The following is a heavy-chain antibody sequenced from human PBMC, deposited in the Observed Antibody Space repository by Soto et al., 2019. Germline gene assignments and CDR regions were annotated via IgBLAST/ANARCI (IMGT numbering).Heavy chain of an antibody. V-gene: IGHV4-59*01. J-gene: IGHJ4*02. CDR3: ASVKNWNDFDY. CDR1: GGSFTSYY. CDR2: IYYSGST. Sequence: ASETLSLTCTVSGGSFTSYYWSWIRQPPGEGLEWIGYIYYSGSTKYNPSLESRVTISLDTSENQFSLKLSSVTAADTAVYYCASVKNWNDFDYWGQGTLVTVSS. D-gene: IGHD1-1*01.